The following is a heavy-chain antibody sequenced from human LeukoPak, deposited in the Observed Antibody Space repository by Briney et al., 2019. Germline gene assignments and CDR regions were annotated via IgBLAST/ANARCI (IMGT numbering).Heavy chain of an antibody. V-gene: IGHV1-46*01. CDR3: ARRYSGYDFGY. D-gene: IGHD5-12*01. CDR1: GYTFTVYN. Sequence: ASVKVSCKASGYTFTVYNIHWVRQAPGEGLEWMGRINHSGGSTIYAQKLQGRVTMTSDTSTTTVYMEMNSLRPEDTAVYSCARRYSGYDFGYWGQGTLVTVSS. CDR2: INHSGGST. J-gene: IGHJ4*02.